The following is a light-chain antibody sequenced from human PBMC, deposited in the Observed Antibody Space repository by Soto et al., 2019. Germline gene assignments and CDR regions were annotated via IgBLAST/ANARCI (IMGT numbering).Light chain of an antibody. CDR3: QQYYSTPIT. J-gene: IGKJ5*01. Sequence: DIVMTQSPDALAVSLGERASINCKSSQSVLYSSNNKNYLAWYQQKPGQPPKLLFYWASTRESGVPDRFSVSGSGTDFTLPISSLQAEDVAVYYCQQYYSTPITFGQGTRLEIK. V-gene: IGKV4-1*01. CDR2: WAS. CDR1: QSVLYSSNNKNY.